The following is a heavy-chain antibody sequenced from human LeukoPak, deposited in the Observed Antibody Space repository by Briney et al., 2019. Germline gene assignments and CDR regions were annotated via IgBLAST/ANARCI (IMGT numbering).Heavy chain of an antibody. CDR2: ISSSSSYI. CDR1: GFTFSSYS. V-gene: IGHV3-21*01. D-gene: IGHD6-19*01. J-gene: IGHJ4*02. CDR3: ARTKDSSGWYSYFDC. Sequence: PGGSLRLSCAASGFTFSSYSMNWVRQAPGKGLEWVSSISSSSSYIYYADSVKGRFTISRDNAKNSLYLQMNSLRAEDTAVYYCARTKDSSGWYSYFDCWGQGTLVTVSS.